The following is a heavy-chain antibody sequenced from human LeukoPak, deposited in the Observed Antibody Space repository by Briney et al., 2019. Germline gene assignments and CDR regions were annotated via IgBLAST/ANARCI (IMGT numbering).Heavy chain of an antibody. Sequence: GESLKISCKGSGYSFTSYWITWVRQMPGKGLEWMGRMDPSDSYSNYSPSFQGHVTISADKSISTAYLPWSSLKASDTAMYYCARRCSSNSCPFEYWGQGTLVTVSS. J-gene: IGHJ4*02. V-gene: IGHV5-10-1*01. CDR2: MDPSDSYS. CDR1: GYSFTSYW. D-gene: IGHD2-2*01. CDR3: ARRCSSNSCPFEY.